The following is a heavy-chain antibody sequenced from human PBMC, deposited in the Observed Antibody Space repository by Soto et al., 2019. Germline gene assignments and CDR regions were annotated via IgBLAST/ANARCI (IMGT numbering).Heavy chain of an antibody. CDR2: IYSGGST. CDR3: AREGGWFGELGAGYYSYYGMDV. J-gene: IGHJ6*02. V-gene: IGHV3-66*01. D-gene: IGHD3-10*01. Sequence: EVQLVESGGGLVQPGGSLRLSCAASGFTVSSNYMSWVRQAPGKGLEWVSVIYSGGSTYYADSVKGRFTISRDNSKTTLYLQMNSRRAEDTAVYYCAREGGWFGELGAGYYSYYGMDVWGQGTTVTVSS. CDR1: GFTVSSNY.